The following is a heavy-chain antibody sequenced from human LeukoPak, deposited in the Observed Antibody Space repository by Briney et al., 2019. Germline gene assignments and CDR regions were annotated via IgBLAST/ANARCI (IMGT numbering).Heavy chain of an antibody. Sequence: SVKVSCKASGGTFSSYAISWVRQAPGQGLEWMGGIIPIFGTANYAQKFQGRVTITTDESTSTAYMELSSLRSEDTAVYYCARENGDALGSVAFDIWGQGTMVTVSS. V-gene: IGHV1-69*05. D-gene: IGHD5/OR15-5a*01. CDR1: GGTFSSYA. CDR2: IIPIFGTA. CDR3: ARENGDALGSVAFDI. J-gene: IGHJ3*02.